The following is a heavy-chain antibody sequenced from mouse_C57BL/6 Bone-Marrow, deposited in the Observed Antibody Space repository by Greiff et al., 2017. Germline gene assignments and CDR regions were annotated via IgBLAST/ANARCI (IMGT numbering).Heavy chain of an antibody. CDR1: GYTFTSYW. D-gene: IGHD2-5*01. CDR3: ARPYYSNYWYFDV. Sequence: QVQLQQPGAELVKPGASVKMSCKASGYTFTSYWITWVKQRPGQGLEWIGDIYPGSGSTNYNEKFKSKVTLTVDTSSSTAYMQLSSLTSEDSAVYYGARPYYSNYWYFDVWGTGTTVTVSA. J-gene: IGHJ1*03. CDR2: IYPGSGST. V-gene: IGHV1-55*01.